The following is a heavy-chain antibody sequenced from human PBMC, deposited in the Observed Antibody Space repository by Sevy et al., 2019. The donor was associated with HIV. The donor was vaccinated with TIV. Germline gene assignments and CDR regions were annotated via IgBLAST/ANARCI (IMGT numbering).Heavy chain of an antibody. CDR1: GFILRNYV. J-gene: IGHJ6*02. Sequence: GGSLRLSCAASGFILRNYVMHWVRQAPGKGLEWVAAVSFDGSDKFYADSVKGRFTISRDNSKNRVYLQTNSLRAEDTAVYYCARDQAGPSDDYYYYYGMDLWGQGTTVTVSS. CDR2: VSFDGSDK. V-gene: IGHV3-30-3*01. D-gene: IGHD3-10*01. CDR3: ARDQAGPSDDYYYYYGMDL.